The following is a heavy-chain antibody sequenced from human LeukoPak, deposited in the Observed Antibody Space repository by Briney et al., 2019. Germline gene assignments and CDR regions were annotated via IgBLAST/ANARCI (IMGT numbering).Heavy chain of an antibody. D-gene: IGHD1-26*01. V-gene: IGHV3-43*01. Sequence: GGSLRLSCEASGLSFGDYTMHWVRQPPGKGLEWVSLISRNGAVTKYADSVRGRFTVSRDNSKNSLYLQMNSLRAEDTAVYYCARVRGGSGRSYAADAFDIWGQGTMVTVSS. CDR1: GLSFGDYT. J-gene: IGHJ3*02. CDR2: ISRNGAVT. CDR3: ARVRGGSGRSYAADAFDI.